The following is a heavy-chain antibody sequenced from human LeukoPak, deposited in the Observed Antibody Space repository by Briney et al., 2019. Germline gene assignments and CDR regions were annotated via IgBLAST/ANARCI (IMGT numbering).Heavy chain of an antibody. V-gene: IGHV1-18*01. CDR2: ISPYNGNT. CDR3: ARLYSSSWYRVDDY. D-gene: IGHD6-13*01. J-gene: IGHJ4*02. CDR1: GNTFTTYG. Sequence: ASVKVSCKASGNTFTTYGISWVRQAPGQGLEWKGWISPYNGNTNYAQKLQGRVTLTTDTSTSTAYMELRSLRSDDTAVYYCARLYSSSWYRVDDYWGQGTLVTVSS.